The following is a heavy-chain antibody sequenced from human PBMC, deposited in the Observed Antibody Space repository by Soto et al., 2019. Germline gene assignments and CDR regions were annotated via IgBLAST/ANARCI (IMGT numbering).Heavy chain of an antibody. CDR1: GFSFTGYY. D-gene: IGHD6-6*01. J-gene: IGHJ5*02. CDR2: INAHSGGT. V-gene: IGHV1-2*02. CDR3: AKDLTRQLAYWLDP. Sequence: QVQLVQSGAAVKKPGASVKVSCKASGFSFTGYYIHWLRQAPGQGLEWMGWINAHSGGTDYAQKFQGRVTLTRDTSIATAYLTLTSLTSDDTALYYCAKDLTRQLAYWLDPWGQGTQVTVSS.